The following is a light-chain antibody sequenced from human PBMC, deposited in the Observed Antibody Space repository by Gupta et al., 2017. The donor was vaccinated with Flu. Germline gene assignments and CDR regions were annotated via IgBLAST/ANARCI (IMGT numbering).Light chain of an antibody. V-gene: IGLV3-21*02. J-gene: IGLJ2*01. CDR2: DDS. CDR3: QVWDSSSDQIV. CDR1: HRGRRS. Sequence: SFVLTQPPSVSGAPGQTASFTCGANHRGRRSVHWYQQKPGQAPVLVVYDDSDRPSGIPERFSGSNSGNTATLTISRVEAGDEADYYCQVWDSSSDQIVFGGGTKLTVL.